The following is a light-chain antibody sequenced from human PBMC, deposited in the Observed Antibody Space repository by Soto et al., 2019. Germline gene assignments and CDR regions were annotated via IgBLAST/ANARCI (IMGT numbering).Light chain of an antibody. CDR1: QGIISY. CDR3: HQLHTYPLT. Sequence: AIRMTQSPSSFSASTGDIVTINFRASQGIISYLAWYQQKPGIAPKLLIYAASTLQSGVPSRFSGSGSGTDFTLTISSLQPEDFATYYCHQLHTYPLTFGQGTRLEIK. J-gene: IGKJ5*01. V-gene: IGKV1-8*01. CDR2: AAS.